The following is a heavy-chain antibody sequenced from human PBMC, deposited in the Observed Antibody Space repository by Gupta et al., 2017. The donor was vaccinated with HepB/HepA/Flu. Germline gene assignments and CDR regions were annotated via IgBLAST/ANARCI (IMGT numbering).Heavy chain of an antibody. J-gene: IGHJ5*02. V-gene: IGHV3-20*04. Sequence: EVQLVESGGGVVRPGGSLRLSCAASGFTFDDYGMSWVRHAPGKGLEWVSGINWNGGSTGYADSVKGRFTISRDNAKNSLYLQMNSLRAEDTALYYCARLRGYYDSSGYPIGWFDPWGQGTLVTVSS. D-gene: IGHD3-22*01. CDR2: INWNGGST. CDR3: ARLRGYYDSSGYPIGWFDP. CDR1: GFTFDDYG.